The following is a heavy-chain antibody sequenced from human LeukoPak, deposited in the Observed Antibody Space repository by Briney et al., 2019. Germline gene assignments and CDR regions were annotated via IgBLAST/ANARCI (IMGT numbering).Heavy chain of an antibody. Sequence: SLSLSCAASGFTPEAYGMSWVAGSPRQGLRYCSGMDWNGGSTGYAASVKGRFTISRDNAKNSMYLQMNSLRAEDTAVYYCAREKETFYAGLPSYYFASGGEGPLVTV. D-gene: IGHD5/OR15-5a*01. J-gene: IGHJ4*02. CDR2: MDWNGGST. CDR1: GFTPEAYG. CDR3: AREKETFYAGLPSYYFAS. V-gene: IGHV3-20*04.